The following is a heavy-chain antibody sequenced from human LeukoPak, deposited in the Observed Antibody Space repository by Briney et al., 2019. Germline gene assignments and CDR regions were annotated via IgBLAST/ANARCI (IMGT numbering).Heavy chain of an antibody. J-gene: IGHJ4*02. D-gene: IGHD1-26*01. CDR2: ISSSGSTI. CDR3: ARVQWELLFSFDY. V-gene: IGHV3-11*01. CDR1: GFTFSDYY. Sequence: GGSLRLSWAASGFTFSDYYMSWIRQAPGKGLEWVSYISSSGSTIYYADSVKGRFTISRDNAKNSLYLQMNSLRAEDTAVYYCARVQWELLFSFDYWGQGTLVTVSS.